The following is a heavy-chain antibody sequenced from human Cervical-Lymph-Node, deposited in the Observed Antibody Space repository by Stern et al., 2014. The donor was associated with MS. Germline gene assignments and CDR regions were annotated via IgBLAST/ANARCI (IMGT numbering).Heavy chain of an antibody. J-gene: IGHJ6*02. V-gene: IGHV1-8*01. CDR1: GYTFTSYD. CDR2: MNPNSGNT. D-gene: IGHD5-12*01. Sequence: VQPVESGAEVKKPGASVKVSCKASGYTFTSYDINWVRQATGQGLEWMGWMNPNSGNTGYAQKFQGRVTMTRNTSISTAYMELSSLRSEDTAVYYCARPHSGYDRHYYGMDVWGQGTTVTVSS. CDR3: ARPHSGYDRHYYGMDV.